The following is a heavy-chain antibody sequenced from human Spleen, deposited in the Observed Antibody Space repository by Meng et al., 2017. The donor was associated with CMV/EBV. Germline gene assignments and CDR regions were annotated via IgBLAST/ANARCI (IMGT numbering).Heavy chain of an antibody. CDR2: ISSSSSYI. J-gene: IGHJ4*02. CDR3: ARVRQGDIDY. Sequence: LSCAASGFTFSSYSMNWVRQAPGKGLEWVSSISSSSSYIYYADSVKGRFTISRDNAKNSLYLQMNSLRAEDTAVYYCARVRQGDIDYWGQGTLVTVSS. V-gene: IGHV3-21*01. D-gene: IGHD1-26*01. CDR1: GFTFSSYS.